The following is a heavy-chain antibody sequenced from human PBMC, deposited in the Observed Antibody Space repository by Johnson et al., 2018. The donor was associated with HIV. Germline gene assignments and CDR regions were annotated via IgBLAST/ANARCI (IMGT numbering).Heavy chain of an antibody. J-gene: IGHJ3*02. CDR1: GFTFSSYA. D-gene: IGHD3-22*01. CDR3: ARSNWYYYDSSGSRNAFDI. V-gene: IGHV3-30-3*01. CDR2: ISYDGSNK. Sequence: QVQLVESGGGVVQPGRSLRLSCAASGFTFSSYAMHWVSQAPGKGLEWVAVISYDGSNKYYADSVKGRFTIPRDNSKNTLYLQMNSLRAEVTAVYYCARSNWYYYDSSGSRNAFDIWGQGTMVTVYS.